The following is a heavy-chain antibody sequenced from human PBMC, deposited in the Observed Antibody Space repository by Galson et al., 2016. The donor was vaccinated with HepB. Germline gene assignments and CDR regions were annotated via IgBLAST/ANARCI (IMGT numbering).Heavy chain of an antibody. J-gene: IGHJ3*01. Sequence: CAISWDSVSSHAASWNLIRQSPSRGLEWLGRTYYRSEWYNEYALSVRSRLTITPDISKNQFSLQLNSVTPEDTAVYFCARRSAPLGNFDVWGQGTAVTVSS. CDR1: WDSVSSHAAS. D-gene: IGHD2-15*01. CDR3: ARRSAPLGNFDV. V-gene: IGHV6-1*01. CDR2: TYYRSEWYN.